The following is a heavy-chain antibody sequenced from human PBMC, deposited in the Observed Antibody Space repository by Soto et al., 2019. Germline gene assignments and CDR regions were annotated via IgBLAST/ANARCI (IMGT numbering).Heavy chain of an antibody. CDR3: ARDNNYYDSSGYAFDI. Sequence: QVQLVQSGAEVKKPGSSVKVSCKASGGTFSSYAISWVRQAPGQGLEWMGGIIPIFGTANYAQKFQGRVTITADESTSTAYMELSSLRSEDTAVYYCARDNNYYDSSGYAFDIWGQGTMVTVSS. V-gene: IGHV1-69*01. J-gene: IGHJ3*02. CDR2: IIPIFGTA. CDR1: GGTFSSYA. D-gene: IGHD3-22*01.